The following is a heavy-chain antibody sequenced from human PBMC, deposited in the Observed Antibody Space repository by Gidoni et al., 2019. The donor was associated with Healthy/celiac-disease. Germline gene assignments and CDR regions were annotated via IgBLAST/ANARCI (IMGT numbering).Heavy chain of an antibody. CDR2: ISSNGGST. CDR3: VKVLARGIFDY. V-gene: IGHV3-64D*08. J-gene: IGHJ4*02. Sequence: EVQLVESGGGLVQPGGSLRLSWSASGFTFSSYAMHWVLQAPGKGLEYVSAISSNGGSTYYADSVKGRFTISRDNSKNTLYLQMSSLRAEDTAVYYCVKVLARGIFDYWGQGTLVTVSS. CDR1: GFTFSSYA. D-gene: IGHD3-16*01.